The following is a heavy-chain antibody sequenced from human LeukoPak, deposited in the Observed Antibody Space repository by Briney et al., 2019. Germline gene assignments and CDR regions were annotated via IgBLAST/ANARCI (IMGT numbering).Heavy chain of an antibody. CDR2: ISYDGSNK. CDR1: GFTFSSYG. D-gene: IGHD6-19*01. V-gene: IGHV3-30*18. Sequence: PGRSLRLSCAASGFTFSSYGMHWVRQAPGKGLEWVAVISYDGSNKYYADSVKGRFTISRDNSKNTLYLQMNSLRAEDTAVYYCAKDRSVVAGADYWGQGTLVTVSS. J-gene: IGHJ4*02. CDR3: AKDRSVVAGADY.